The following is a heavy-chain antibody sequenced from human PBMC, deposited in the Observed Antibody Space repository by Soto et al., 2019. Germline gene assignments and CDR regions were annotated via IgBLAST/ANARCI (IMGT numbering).Heavy chain of an antibody. Sequence: SVKVSCKASGGTFSSYAISWVLQAPGQGLEWMGGIIPIFGTANYAQKFQGRVTITADKSTSTAYMELSSLRYEDTAVYYCANDPASIAAPYYHYGRDVWGQGTTVTVSS. CDR3: ANDPASIAAPYYHYGRDV. D-gene: IGHD6-6*01. J-gene: IGHJ6*02. V-gene: IGHV1-69*06. CDR1: GGTFSSYA. CDR2: IIPIFGTA.